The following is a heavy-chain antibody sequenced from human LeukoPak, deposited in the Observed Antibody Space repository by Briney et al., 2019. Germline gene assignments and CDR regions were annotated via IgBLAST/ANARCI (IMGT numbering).Heavy chain of an antibody. CDR1: GFTFGDYA. CDR2: IRSKAYGGTT. V-gene: IGHV3-49*04. CDR3: TRDQGYSNSYYYYYTDD. D-gene: IGHD6-13*01. J-gene: IGHJ6*03. Sequence: PGRSLRLSCTASGFTFGDYAMSWVRQAPVKGLEWVGFIRSKAYGGTTEYAASVKGRFTISREDSKSIAYLQMNSLQTEDTAVYYCTRDQGYSNSYYYYYTDDWGKGTTVTVSS.